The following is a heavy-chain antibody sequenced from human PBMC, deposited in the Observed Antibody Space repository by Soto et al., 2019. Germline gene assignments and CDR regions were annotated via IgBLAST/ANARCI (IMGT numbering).Heavy chain of an antibody. J-gene: IGHJ5*02. CDR1: GGSISTSGYS. CDR2: MHYSGGT. V-gene: IGHV4-39*01. D-gene: IGHD2-15*01. CDR3: ARHRYCSGGSCYHLDNWFDP. Sequence: SETLSLTCTVSGGSISTSGYSWGWIRQPPGKGLEWIGSMHYSGGTYNNPSLKSRVTMSVDTSKNHFSLKLGPVTAADTAVYYCARHRYCSGGSCYHLDNWFDPWGQGTLVTVSS.